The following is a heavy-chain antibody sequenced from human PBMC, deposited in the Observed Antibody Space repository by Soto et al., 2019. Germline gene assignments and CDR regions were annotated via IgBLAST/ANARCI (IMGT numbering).Heavy chain of an antibody. J-gene: IGHJ4*02. D-gene: IGHD3-16*01. CDR3: AREGGYYFDY. V-gene: IGHV1-69*13. CDR2: IIPIFGTA. Sequence: PVKGSCKAAGCSFSRYAVSWVRQAPGQGLEWMGGIIPIFGTANYAQKFQGRVTITADESTSTAYMELSSLRSEDTAVYYCAREGGYYFDYWGQGTLVTVSS. CDR1: GCSFSRYA.